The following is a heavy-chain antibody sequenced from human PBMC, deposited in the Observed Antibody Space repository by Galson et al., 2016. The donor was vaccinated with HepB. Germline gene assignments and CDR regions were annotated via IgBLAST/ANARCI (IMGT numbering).Heavy chain of an antibody. V-gene: IGHV3-21*01. Sequence: SLRLSCAASGFTFNTYSINWVRQAPGKGLAWVSSISPSSRYIYYADSLKGRFTISRDDAQNSLFLQMNNLRAEEPAVYYCARLAGYGGGYYFDFWGQGTLVTVSS. CDR2: ISPSSRYI. D-gene: IGHD1-26*01. J-gene: IGHJ4*02. CDR1: GFTFNTYS. CDR3: ARLAGYGGGYYFDF.